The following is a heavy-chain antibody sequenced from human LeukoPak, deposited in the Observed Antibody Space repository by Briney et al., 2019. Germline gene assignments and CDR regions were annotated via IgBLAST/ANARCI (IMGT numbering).Heavy chain of an antibody. V-gene: IGHV4-59*10. D-gene: IGHD1-14*01. Sequence: KPSETLSLTRTVSGGSISRYYWSWIRQTPGKGLEWIGRFYTSGNTNYNPSLKSRVTMSVEKSKNQFSLKLSSVTAADTAVYYCARYRNEALFAFDIWGQGTMVTVSS. CDR1: GGSISRYY. CDR2: FYTSGNT. J-gene: IGHJ3*02. CDR3: ARYRNEALFAFDI.